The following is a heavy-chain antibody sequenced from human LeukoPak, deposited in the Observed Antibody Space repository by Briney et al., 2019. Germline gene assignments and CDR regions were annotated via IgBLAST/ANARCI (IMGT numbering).Heavy chain of an antibody. CDR3: AREGWRSSGSTYESINYYYYGMDV. CDR2: IIPIFGTA. CDR1: GGTFSSYA. Sequence: SVKVSCKASGGTFSSYAISWVRQAPGQGLEWMGGIIPIFGTANYAQKFQGRVTITADESTSTAYMELSSLRSDDTAMYYCAREGWRSSGSTYESINYYYYGMDVWGQGTTVTV. J-gene: IGHJ6*01. D-gene: IGHD1-26*01. V-gene: IGHV1-69*13.